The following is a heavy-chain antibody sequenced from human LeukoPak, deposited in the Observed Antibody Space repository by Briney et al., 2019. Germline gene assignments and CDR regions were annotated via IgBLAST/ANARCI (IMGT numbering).Heavy chain of an antibody. J-gene: IGHJ4*02. V-gene: IGHV3-48*03. CDR2: IDTSGDIT. CDR3: ARVPGYYSDAAYYSDY. Sequence: GGSLRLSCAASGFTFISYDFNWVRQAPGQGLEWVALIDTSGDITYYADSVKGRFTISRDNAKNSLYLQMSSLRAEDTALYYCARVPGYYSDAAYYSDYWGQGALVTVSS. CDR1: GFTFISYD. D-gene: IGHD3-22*01.